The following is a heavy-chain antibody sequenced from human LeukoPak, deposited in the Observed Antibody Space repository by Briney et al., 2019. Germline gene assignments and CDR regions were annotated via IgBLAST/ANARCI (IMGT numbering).Heavy chain of an antibody. J-gene: IGHJ3*02. V-gene: IGHV3-21*04. Sequence: GGSLRLSCAASGLAFSTYKMSWVRQSPGRGLEWVSSLSGSSRYIYYGDSVKGRFTISRDNAENFLYLQMDSLRAEDTALYHCARDRIQLWYGSDSDAFEIWGQGTMVTVSS. CDR3: ARDRIQLWYGSDSDAFEI. CDR2: LSGSSRYI. CDR1: GLAFSTYK. D-gene: IGHD5-18*01.